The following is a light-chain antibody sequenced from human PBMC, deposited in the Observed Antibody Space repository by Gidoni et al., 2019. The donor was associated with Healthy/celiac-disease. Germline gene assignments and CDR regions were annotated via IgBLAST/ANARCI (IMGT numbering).Light chain of an antibody. V-gene: IGKV3-11*01. CDR2: DSS. J-gene: IGKJ4*01. Sequence: EILLTQSTATLSSSPGETANLSCRDSQSVSSYLAWYQQKPGQAPRLLIYDSSNRATGIPARFTGSGSGTDFTLTISSLYPEDFAVYYCQQRSNPVTFGGGTKVEIK. CDR1: QSVSSY. CDR3: QQRSNPVT.